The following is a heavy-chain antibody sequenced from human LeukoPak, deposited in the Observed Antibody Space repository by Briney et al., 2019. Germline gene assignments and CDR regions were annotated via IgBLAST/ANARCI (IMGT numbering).Heavy chain of an antibody. Sequence: PSETLSLTCAVYGGSFSGYYWSWIRQPPGKGLEWIGEINHSGSTNYNPSLKSRVTISVDTSKNQFSLKLSSVTAADTAVYYCARATSGTIYGMDVWGQGTTVTVSS. V-gene: IGHV4-34*01. CDR2: INHSGST. J-gene: IGHJ6*02. CDR1: GGSFSGYY. D-gene: IGHD3-3*01. CDR3: ARATSGTIYGMDV.